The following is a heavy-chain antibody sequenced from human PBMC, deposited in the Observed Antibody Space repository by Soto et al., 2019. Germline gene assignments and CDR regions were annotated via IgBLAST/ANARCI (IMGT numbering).Heavy chain of an antibody. D-gene: IGHD2-15*01. CDR2: IIPTRDVT. CDR1: VGTFNSYS. V-gene: IGHV1-69*02. Sequence: QVQLVQSGPEVKKPGSSVKVSCKPSVGTFNSYSINWLRQAPGQGLEWMGTIIPTRDVTFVAPTFQGRVTITADKSTNAAYLDLSSLRSEDTAVYYCASPAPGQCIGGGCYLLNKWGQGTQVTVSS. J-gene: IGHJ4*02. CDR3: ASPAPGQCIGGGCYLLNK.